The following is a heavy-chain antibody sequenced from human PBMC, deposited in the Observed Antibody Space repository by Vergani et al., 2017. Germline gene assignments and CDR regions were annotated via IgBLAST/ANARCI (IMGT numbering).Heavy chain of an antibody. CDR3: ARGQAGYQVRYRAYFDP. J-gene: IGHJ5*02. CDR2: ISRSSANI. CDR1: GFTFSSYT. Sequence: EVQLVESGGGLVKPGGSLRLSCAASGFTFSSYTMTWVRQAPGKGLQWVSSISRSSANIHYADSVKGRFTVSRDSGRNSLYLQMKSLRAEDTAVYYCARGQAGYQVRYRAYFDPWGQGTLVTVSS. V-gene: IGHV3-21*01. D-gene: IGHD2-2*02.